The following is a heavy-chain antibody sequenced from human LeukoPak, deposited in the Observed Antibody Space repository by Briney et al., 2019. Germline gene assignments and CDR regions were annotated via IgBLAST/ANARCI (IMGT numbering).Heavy chain of an antibody. V-gene: IGHV3-53*01. CDR2: IHSSGAT. J-gene: IGHJ4*02. D-gene: IGHD6-13*01. Sequence: GGSLRLSCAASGFTGSNNYVSWVRQAPVMGLEWVSAIHSSGATCYADSVKGRFTTSRDTSKNTLDLQISSLRVEDTAVYYCASSYIESTGTEFDYWGQGTLVTVSS. CDR1: GFTGSNNY. CDR3: ASSYIESTGTEFDY.